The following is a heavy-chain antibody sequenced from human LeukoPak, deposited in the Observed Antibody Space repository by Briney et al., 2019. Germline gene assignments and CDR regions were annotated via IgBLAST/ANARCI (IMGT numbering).Heavy chain of an antibody. Sequence: PSETLSLTCAVYGGSFSGYYWSWIRQPPGKGLEWIGEINHSGSTNYNPSLKSRVTISVDTSKNQFSLKLSSVTAADTAVYYCARAEVYYDILTGYYIKGYYFDYWGQGTLVTVSS. D-gene: IGHD3-9*01. V-gene: IGHV4-34*01. CDR1: GGSFSGYY. CDR2: INHSGST. CDR3: ARAEVYYDILTGYYIKGYYFDY. J-gene: IGHJ4*02.